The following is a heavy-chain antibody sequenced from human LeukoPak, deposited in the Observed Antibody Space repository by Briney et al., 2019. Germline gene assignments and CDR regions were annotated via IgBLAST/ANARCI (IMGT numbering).Heavy chain of an antibody. CDR2: ISGNSNNI. CDR3: ARDRFLRTGVAFDI. Sequence: GGSLRLSCAASGFTFSSYSMDWVRQAPGKGLECVSSISGNSNNIYYADSVKGRFTISRDNAKNSLYLQMSSLRAEDTAVYYCARDRFLRTGVAFDIWGQGTMVTVSS. J-gene: IGHJ3*02. CDR1: GFTFSSYS. V-gene: IGHV3-21*01. D-gene: IGHD1-14*01.